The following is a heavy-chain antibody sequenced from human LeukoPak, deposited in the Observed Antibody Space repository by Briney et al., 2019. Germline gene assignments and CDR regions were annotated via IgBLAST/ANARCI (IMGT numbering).Heavy chain of an antibody. CDR1: GYNFTNYW. V-gene: IGHV5-51*01. J-gene: IGHJ6*03. D-gene: IGHD2-8*01. Sequence: GESLKISRKGSGYNFTNYWIGWVRQMPGKGLEWMGIIYPADSDTRYSPSFQGQVTISADKSISTAYLQWSSLKASDTAMYYCARRQVYTMRRYSYYYMDVWGKGTTVTVSS. CDR3: ARRQVYTMRRYSYYYMDV. CDR2: IYPADSDT.